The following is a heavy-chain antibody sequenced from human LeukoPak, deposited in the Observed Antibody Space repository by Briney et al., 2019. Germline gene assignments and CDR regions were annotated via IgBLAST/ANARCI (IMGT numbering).Heavy chain of an antibody. J-gene: IGHJ3*02. CDR2: ISSSSSYI. CDR3: ARDMVRGVISAFDI. D-gene: IGHD3-10*01. Sequence: GGSLRLSCAASGFTFSSYSMNWVRQAPGKGLEWVSSISSSSSYIYYADSVKGRFTISRDNAKNSLYLQMNSLRAEDTAVYYCARDMVRGVISAFDIWGQGTMVTVSS. CDR1: GFTFSSYS. V-gene: IGHV3-21*01.